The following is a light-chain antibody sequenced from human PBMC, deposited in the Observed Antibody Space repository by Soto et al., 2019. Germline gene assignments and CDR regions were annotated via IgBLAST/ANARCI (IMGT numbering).Light chain of an antibody. V-gene: IGKV2-28*01. CDR3: MQSLTTPWT. CDR1: QSLLHSNGYNY. J-gene: IGKJ1*01. CDR2: LGS. Sequence: DIVMTQSPLSLPVTPGEPASISCRSSQSLLHSNGYNYLDWYLQKPGQSPQLLIYLGSNRASGVPDRFSGSGSGTDFTLKISRVEAEDVGVYYCMQSLTTPWTFGQGTKVEI.